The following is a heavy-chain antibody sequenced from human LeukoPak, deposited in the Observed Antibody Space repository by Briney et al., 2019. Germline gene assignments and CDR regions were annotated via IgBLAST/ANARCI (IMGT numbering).Heavy chain of an antibody. D-gene: IGHD2-15*01. J-gene: IGHJ6*03. CDR1: GGSFSGYY. Sequence: PSETLSLTCAVYGGSFSGYYWSWIRQPPEKGLEWIGEVNHSGSTNYNPSLKSRVTISVDTSKNQFSLKLSSVTAADTAVYYCARGVLQYRPHSSQGYYMDVWGKGTTVTVSS. CDR2: VNHSGST. CDR3: ARGVLQYRPHSSQGYYMDV. V-gene: IGHV4-34*01.